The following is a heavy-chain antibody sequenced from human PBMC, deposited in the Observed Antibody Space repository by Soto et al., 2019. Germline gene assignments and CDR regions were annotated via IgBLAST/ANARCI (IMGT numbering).Heavy chain of an antibody. CDR3: AREALDYTYYYYYMDV. V-gene: IGHV4-59*01. Sequence: ASETLSLTCTVSGGSISSYYWSWIRQPPGKGLEWIGYIYYSGSTNYNPSLKSRVTISVDTSKNQFSLKLSSVTAADTAVYYCAREALDYTYYYYYMDVWGKGTTVTVSS. CDR2: IYYSGST. D-gene: IGHD4-4*01. CDR1: GGSISSYY. J-gene: IGHJ6*03.